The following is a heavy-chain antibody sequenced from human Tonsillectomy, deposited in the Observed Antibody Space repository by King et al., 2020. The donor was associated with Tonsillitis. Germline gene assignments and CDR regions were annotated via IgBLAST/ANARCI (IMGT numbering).Heavy chain of an antibody. J-gene: IGHJ3*02. Sequence: VQLQESGPGLVKPSQTLSLTCTVSGGSIISSDYYWSWIRQPPGKGLAGIGNIYYSGSTYYKPSLKSRLTISVDTSTEQFSLKLSSVTAADTAVYYCARDRDRSDNHQGKAFDIWGQGTKVTVSS. CDR2: IYYSGST. D-gene: IGHD3-22*01. CDR1: GGSIISSDYY. CDR3: ARDRDRSDNHQGKAFDI. V-gene: IGHV4-30-4*01.